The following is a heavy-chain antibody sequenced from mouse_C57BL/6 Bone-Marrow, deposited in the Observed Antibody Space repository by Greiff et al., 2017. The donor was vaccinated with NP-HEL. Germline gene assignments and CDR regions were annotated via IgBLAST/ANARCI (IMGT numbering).Heavy chain of an antibody. CDR3: ARGTTHFAMDY. V-gene: IGHV1-59*01. J-gene: IGHJ4*01. CDR1: GYTFTSYW. CDR2: IDPSDSYT. Sequence: QVQLQQSGAELVRPGTSVKLSCKASGYTFTSYWMHWVKQRPGQGLEWIGVIDPSDSYTNYNQKFKGKATLTVDTSSSTAYMQLSSLTSEDSAVYYCARGTTHFAMDYWGQGTSVTVSS. D-gene: IGHD2-14*01.